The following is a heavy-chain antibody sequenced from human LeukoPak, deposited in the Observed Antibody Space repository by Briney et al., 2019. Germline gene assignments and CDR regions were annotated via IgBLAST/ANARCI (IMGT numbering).Heavy chain of an antibody. CDR2: ISGSSGTI. V-gene: IGHV3-48*01. Sequence: GGSLRLSCAASGFTFSSYSMNWVRQAPGKGLEWGSYISGSSGTIYYADSVKGRFTISRDNGKNTLYLQMNSLRAEDTAVYYCARGSTYYDSSGQVPFDYWGQGTLVTVSS. D-gene: IGHD3-22*01. CDR3: ARGSTYYDSSGQVPFDY. CDR1: GFTFSSYS. J-gene: IGHJ4*02.